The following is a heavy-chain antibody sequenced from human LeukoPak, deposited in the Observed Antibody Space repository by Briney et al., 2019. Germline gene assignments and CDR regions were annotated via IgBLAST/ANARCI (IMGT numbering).Heavy chain of an antibody. CDR3: ARLMRRDGYNRPARIFDY. CDR1: SGSISGYY. D-gene: IGHD5-24*01. J-gene: IGHJ4*02. Sequence: PSETLSLTCTVSSGSISGYYWGWIRQPPGGTLEYIGHIYYTGKPDYNPSLKSRVTISVDTSKNQFSLKLSSVTAADTAVYYCARLMRRDGYNRPARIFDYWGQGTLVTVSS. V-gene: IGHV4-59*08. CDR2: IYYTGKP.